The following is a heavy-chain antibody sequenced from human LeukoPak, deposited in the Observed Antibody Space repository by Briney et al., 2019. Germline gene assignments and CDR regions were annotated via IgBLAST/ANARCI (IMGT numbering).Heavy chain of an antibody. CDR1: GYTFTGYY. V-gene: IGHV1-2*02. J-gene: IGHJ4*02. Sequence: GASVKVSCKASGYTFTGYYMHWVRQAPGQGLEWMGWINPNSGGTNYAQKFQDRVTMTTDTSTTTAYMELRSLRLDDTAVYFCAKVAGDRMDYWGQGTLVTVSS. CDR3: AKVAGDRMDY. D-gene: IGHD6-13*01. CDR2: INPNSGGT.